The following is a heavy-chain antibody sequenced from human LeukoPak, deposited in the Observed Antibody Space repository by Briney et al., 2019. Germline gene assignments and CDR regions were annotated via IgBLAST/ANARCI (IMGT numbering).Heavy chain of an antibody. J-gene: IGHJ4*02. D-gene: IGHD6-19*01. CDR1: GFTFSDYY. V-gene: IGHV3-11*01. CDR2: ISSSGSTI. CDR3: ARSPYSSGWYGVNYFDY. Sequence: GSLMLSFAASGFTFSDYYMSWIRQAAGKGLEWVSYISSSGSTIYYADSVKGRFTISRDNAKNSLYLQMNSLRAEDTAVYYCARSPYSSGWYGVNYFDYWGQGTLVTVSS.